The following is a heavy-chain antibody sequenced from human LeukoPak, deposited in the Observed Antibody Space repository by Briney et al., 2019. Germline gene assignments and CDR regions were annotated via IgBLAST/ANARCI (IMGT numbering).Heavy chain of an antibody. CDR1: GFTFSSYG. Sequence: PGRSLRLSCAASGFTFSSYGMHWVRQAPGKGLEWVAVIWYDGNNKKYADSVKGRFSISRDNFNNRVFLQMNSLRAEDTAMYYCARWFGEPPNFDFWGQGTLVTVSS. J-gene: IGHJ4*02. D-gene: IGHD3-10*01. CDR3: ARWFGEPPNFDF. V-gene: IGHV3-33*01. CDR2: IWYDGNNK.